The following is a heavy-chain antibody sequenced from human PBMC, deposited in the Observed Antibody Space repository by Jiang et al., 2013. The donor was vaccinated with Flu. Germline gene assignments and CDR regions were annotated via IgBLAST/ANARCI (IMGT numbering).Heavy chain of an antibody. CDR3: ATLRGSTYDTYLMDF. V-gene: IGHV3-30*02. CDR2: LWHDGSNT. Sequence: RLSCVASGFSFNYLRHALGPPGSRARGWEWVASLWHDGSNTKYGDSVKGRFTVSRDNSKTTVYLQMNSLRNEDTALYYCATLRGSTYDTYLMDFWGQGTLVTVSS. CDR1: GFSFNYLR. D-gene: IGHD3-9*01. J-gene: IGHJ4*02.